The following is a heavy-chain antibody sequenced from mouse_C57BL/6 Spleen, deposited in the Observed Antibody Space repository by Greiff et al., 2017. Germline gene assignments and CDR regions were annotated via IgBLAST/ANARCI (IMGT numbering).Heavy chain of an antibody. CDR3: AREGLGQYFDY. Sequence: QVQLQQPGAELVRPGTSVKLSCKASGYTFTSYWMHWVKQRPGQGLEWIRVIDPSDSYTNYNQKFKGKATLTVDTSSSTAYMQLSSLTSEDSAVYYCAREGLGQYFDYWGQGTTLTVSS. D-gene: IGHD4-1*01. V-gene: IGHV1-59*01. CDR1: GYTFTSYW. J-gene: IGHJ2*01. CDR2: IDPSDSYT.